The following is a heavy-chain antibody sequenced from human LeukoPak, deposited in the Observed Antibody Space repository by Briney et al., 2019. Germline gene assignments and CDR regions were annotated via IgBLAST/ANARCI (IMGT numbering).Heavy chain of an antibody. CDR1: GYTFTGYY. CDR2: INPDSGGT. Sequence: ASVKVSCKASGYTFTGYYIYWVRQAPGQGLEWMGYINPDSGGTNTAQKFQGRVTMTRDTSIRTVYSGLSSLRSDDTAVYYCARDVSPGRTGSELDFWGQGTLVTVS. V-gene: IGHV1-2*02. D-gene: IGHD3/OR15-3a*01. J-gene: IGHJ4*02. CDR3: ARDVSPGRTGSELDF.